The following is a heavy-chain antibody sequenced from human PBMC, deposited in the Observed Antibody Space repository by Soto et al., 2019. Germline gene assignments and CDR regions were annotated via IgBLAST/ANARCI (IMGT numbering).Heavy chain of an antibody. CDR1: GDIFSGYS. Sequence: SVKVSCKTSGDIFSGYSISWVRQAPGQGLEWMGGIIPIFGTTNYAQRFHGRVTITADKSTSTVYMELYSLKSEDTAVYYCARDLGSGYGPGDYWGQGTLVTVSS. J-gene: IGHJ4*02. D-gene: IGHD5-12*01. CDR2: IIPIFGTT. CDR3: ARDLGSGYGPGDY. V-gene: IGHV1-69*06.